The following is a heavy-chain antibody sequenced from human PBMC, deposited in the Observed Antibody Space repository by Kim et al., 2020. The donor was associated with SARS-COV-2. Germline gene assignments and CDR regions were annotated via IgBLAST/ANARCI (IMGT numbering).Heavy chain of an antibody. V-gene: IGHV3-23*01. Sequence: TYYAGSVKSRFTISRDNSKIRLYLQLSSLRAEDTAVYYCAKGVLLSHFDYWGQGTLVTVSS. D-gene: IGHD2-15*01. CDR2: T. CDR3: AKGVLLSHFDY. J-gene: IGHJ4*02.